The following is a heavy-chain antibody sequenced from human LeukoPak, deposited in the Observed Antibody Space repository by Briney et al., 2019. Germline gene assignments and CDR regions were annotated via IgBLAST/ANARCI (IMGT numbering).Heavy chain of an antibody. CDR1: GGSVSSGGYY. CDR3: VRPLNTVHDTFDV. Sequence: PSETLSLTCTVSGGSVSSGGYYWVWIRQRPGKGLEWIGYIYYTGSTSYNPSLKSRLTIAVDTSKNQFSLKLSSVTAADTAVYYCVRPLNTVHDTFDVWGQGTMVTVSS. D-gene: IGHD4-11*01. CDR2: IYYTGST. V-gene: IGHV4-31*03. J-gene: IGHJ3*01.